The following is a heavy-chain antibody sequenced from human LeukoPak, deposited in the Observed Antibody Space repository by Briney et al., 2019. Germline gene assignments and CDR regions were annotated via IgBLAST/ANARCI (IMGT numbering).Heavy chain of an antibody. Sequence: PGGSLRLSCAASGFTFSSYNMSWVRQAPGKGLEWVSSISSSSSYIYYADSVKGRFTISRDNAKNSLYLQMNSLRAEDTAVYYCARGMYYYGSGSSFDNWGQGTLVTVSS. CDR1: GFTFSSYN. J-gene: IGHJ4*02. CDR2: ISSSSSYI. V-gene: IGHV3-21*01. CDR3: ARGMYYYGSGSSFDN. D-gene: IGHD3-10*01.